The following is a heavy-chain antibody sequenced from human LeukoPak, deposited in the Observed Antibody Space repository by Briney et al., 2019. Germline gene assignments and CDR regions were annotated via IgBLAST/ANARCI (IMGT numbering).Heavy chain of an antibody. CDR3: ARDPGGNSLTHMDV. J-gene: IGHJ6*03. V-gene: IGHV6-1*01. CDR2: TYDRSKWYK. D-gene: IGHD2/OR15-2a*01. Sequence: PSQALSLTCAISGDSVSSNSAAWNWIRQAPWRGLEWLGRTYDRSKWYKDYAVSVKSRLTINPHTSKNQFSLQLNSVTPEDTAVYYCARDPGGNSLTHMDVWGKGTTVTVSS. CDR1: GDSVSSNSAA.